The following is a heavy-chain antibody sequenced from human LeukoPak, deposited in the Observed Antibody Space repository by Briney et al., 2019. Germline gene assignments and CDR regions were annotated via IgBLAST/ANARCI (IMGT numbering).Heavy chain of an antibody. CDR2: INPNSGGT. CDR1: GYTFTGYY. D-gene: IGHD1-26*01. CDR3: ARDYSGSYWVDY. J-gene: IGHJ4*02. V-gene: IGHV1-2*02. Sequence: VASVKVSCKTSGYTFTGYYMHWVRQAPGQGLEWMGWINPNSGGTNYAQKFQGRVTMTRDTSISTAYMELSRLRSDDTAVYYCARDYSGSYWVDYWGQGTLVTVSS.